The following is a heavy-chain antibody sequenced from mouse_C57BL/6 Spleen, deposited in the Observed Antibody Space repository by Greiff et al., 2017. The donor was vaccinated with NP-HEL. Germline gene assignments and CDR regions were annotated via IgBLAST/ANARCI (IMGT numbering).Heavy chain of an antibody. V-gene: IGHV1-50*01. CDR2: IDPSDSYT. D-gene: IGHD2-4*01. CDR3: ARGGLHDYDLWGFAY. Sequence: QVQLQQPGAELVKPGASVKLSCKASGYTFTSYWMQWVKQRPGQGLEWIGEIDPSDSYTNYNQKFKGKATLTVDTSSSTAYMQLSSLTSEDSAVYYCARGGLHDYDLWGFAYWGQGTLVTVSA. CDR1: GYTFTSYW. J-gene: IGHJ3*01.